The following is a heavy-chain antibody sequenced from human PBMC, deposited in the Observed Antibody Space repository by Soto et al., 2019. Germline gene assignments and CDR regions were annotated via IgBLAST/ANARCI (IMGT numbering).Heavy chain of an antibody. CDR3: ATAFCTDGSSCGFDY. V-gene: IGHV3-53*01. Sequence: EVQLVESGGGLIQPGGSLRLSCAASGFTVSNNYMSWVRQAPGKGLESVSVLYSDGTTYYADSVKGRFTISRDNPKNTLYLQMTSLRVDDTALYYCATAFCTDGSSCGFDYWGQGNLVTVAS. CDR1: GFTVSNNY. J-gene: IGHJ4*02. CDR2: LYSDGTT. D-gene: IGHD2-8*01.